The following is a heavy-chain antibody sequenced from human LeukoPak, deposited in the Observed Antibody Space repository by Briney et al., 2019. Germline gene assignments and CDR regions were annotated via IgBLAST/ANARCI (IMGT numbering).Heavy chain of an antibody. D-gene: IGHD6-6*01. V-gene: IGHV5-51*01. CDR2: IYPGDSDT. Sequence: HGESLKISCKGSGYNFTDYWIGWVRQMPGKGLEWMGIIYPGDSDTRYSPSFQGQVNISADKSISTAYLQWSSVKASDTARYYCARHLGRISSSSPFVSWGQGTLVTVSS. J-gene: IGHJ5*02. CDR1: GYNFTDYW. CDR3: ARHLGRISSSSPFVS.